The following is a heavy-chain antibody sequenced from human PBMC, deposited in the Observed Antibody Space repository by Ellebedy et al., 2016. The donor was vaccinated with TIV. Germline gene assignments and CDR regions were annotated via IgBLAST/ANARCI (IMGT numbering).Heavy chain of an antibody. CDR2: IYTSGRT. CDR3: ARTVEAANNWFDP. J-gene: IGHJ5*02. CDR1: GGSINNHY. V-gene: IGHV4-4*07. Sequence: MPGGSLRLSCSVSGGSINNHYWSWIRQPAGKGLAWIGRIYTSGRTNYNPSLKSRVTMSVDTSKNQFSLKLSSVTAADTAVYYCARTVEAANNWFDPWGQGTLVTVSS. D-gene: IGHD2-15*01.